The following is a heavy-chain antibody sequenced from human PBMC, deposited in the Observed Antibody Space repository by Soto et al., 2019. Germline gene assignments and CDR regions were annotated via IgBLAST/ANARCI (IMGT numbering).Heavy chain of an antibody. D-gene: IGHD3-9*01. CDR2: VSGTASRT. Sequence: EVQLLESGGGLVLPGGSLRLSCAGSRFTPTTTPLSWVRQPPGKGLEWVATVSGTASRTYYVDSVKGRFFISRDNSKNTVTLQMNNLTVDDTAVYYCATSFRYFDNWGQGTRVTVSS. CDR1: RFTPTTTP. J-gene: IGHJ4*02. V-gene: IGHV3-23*01. CDR3: ATSFRYFDN.